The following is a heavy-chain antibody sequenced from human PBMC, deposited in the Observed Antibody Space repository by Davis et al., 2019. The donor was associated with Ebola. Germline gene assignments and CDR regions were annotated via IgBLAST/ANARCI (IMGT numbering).Heavy chain of an antibody. CDR1: GFTFSSYA. D-gene: IGHD6-13*01. CDR3: ARDGYSSSWYPAFDI. J-gene: IGHJ3*02. Sequence: GESLKISCAASGFTFSSYAMHWVRQAPGKGLEWVAVISYDGSNKYYADSVKGRFTISRDNSKNTLYLQMNSLRAEDTAVYYCARDGYSSSWYPAFDIWGQGTMVTVSS. CDR2: ISYDGSNK. V-gene: IGHV3-30*04.